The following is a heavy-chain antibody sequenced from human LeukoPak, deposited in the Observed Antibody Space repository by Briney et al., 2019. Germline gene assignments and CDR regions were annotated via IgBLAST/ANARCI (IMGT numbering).Heavy chain of an antibody. D-gene: IGHD5-24*01. CDR2: ISGNGVTT. V-gene: IGHV3-64D*06. CDR1: GVTFSISV. CDR3: VADGRDGNNQYFYY. J-gene: IGHJ4*02. Sequence: GGSLRLSCSASGVTFSISVMHWVRQAPGKGLQYLSVISGNGVTTSYADSAKGRFTVSRDNFKNTVYLQMSSLRAEDTAVYYCVADGRDGNNQYFYYWGQGTLVTVSS.